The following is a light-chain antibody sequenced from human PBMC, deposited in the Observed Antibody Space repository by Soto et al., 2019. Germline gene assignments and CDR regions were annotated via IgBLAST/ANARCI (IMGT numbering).Light chain of an antibody. J-gene: IGKJ2*01. CDR3: QQYDNWPPAYT. V-gene: IGKV3-15*01. Sequence: EIVMTQSPATLSVSPGEKVTLSCRASQTVSDNLAWYQQRPGQAPRLLIYGATTRAIGIPNRISGSGSGTEFTLTISSLQSEDSAVYYCQQYDNWPPAYTFGQGTKLEI. CDR1: QTVSDN. CDR2: GAT.